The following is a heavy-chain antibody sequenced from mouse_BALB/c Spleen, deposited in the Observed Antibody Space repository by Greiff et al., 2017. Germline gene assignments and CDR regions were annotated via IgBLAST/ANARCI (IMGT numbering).Heavy chain of an antibody. CDR1: GYTFTSYV. J-gene: IGHJ3*01. V-gene: IGHV1-14*01. Sequence: EVQLQQSGPELVKPGASVKMSCKASGYTFTSYVMHWVKQKPGQGLEWIGYINPYNDGTKYNEKFKGKATLTSDKSSSTAYMELSSLTSEDSAVYYCARDWFMGLRQGFAYWGQGTLVTVSA. D-gene: IGHD2-4*01. CDR2: INPYNDGT. CDR3: ARDWFMGLRQGFAY.